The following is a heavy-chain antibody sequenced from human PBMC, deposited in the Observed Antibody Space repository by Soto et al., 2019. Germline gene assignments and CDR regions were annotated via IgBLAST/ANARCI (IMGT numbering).Heavy chain of an antibody. Sequence: QVQLVESGGGVVQPGDYLRLSCAASGFMFSGYGMHWIRQAPGKGLEWVAVISHDGSEKYYGDSVKGRCTVSRDNSNNTLFLQIDSLRAEDTAVYYCAKLVGRVKAIGAPGDWLDPWGQGTLVTVSS. CDR3: AKLVGRVKAIGAPGDWLDP. J-gene: IGHJ5*02. D-gene: IGHD3-9*01. CDR1: GFMFSGYG. V-gene: IGHV3-30*18. CDR2: ISHDGSEK.